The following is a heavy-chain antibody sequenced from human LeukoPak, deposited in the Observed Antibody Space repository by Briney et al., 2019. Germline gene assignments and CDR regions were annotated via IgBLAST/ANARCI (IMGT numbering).Heavy chain of an antibody. CDR3: ARGRSRYCSSTSCYPHSFDP. Sequence: SETLSLTCAVYGGSLSGYYWSWIRQPPGKGLEWIGEINHSGSTNYNPSLKSRVTISVDTSKNQFSLKLSSVTAADTAVYYCARGRSRYCSSTSCYPHSFDPWGQGTLVTVSS. D-gene: IGHD2-2*01. J-gene: IGHJ5*02. CDR2: INHSGST. V-gene: IGHV4-34*01. CDR1: GGSLSGYY.